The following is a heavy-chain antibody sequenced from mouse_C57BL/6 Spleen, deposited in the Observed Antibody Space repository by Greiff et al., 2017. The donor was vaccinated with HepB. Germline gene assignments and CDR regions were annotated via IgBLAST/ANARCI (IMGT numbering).Heavy chain of an antibody. D-gene: IGHD1-1*01. CDR2: IDPSDSYT. Sequence: QVQLQQPGAELVKPGASVKLSCKASGYTFTSYWMQWVKQRPGQGLEWIGEIDPSDSYTNYNQKFKGKATLTVDTSSSTAYMQLSSLTSEDAAVYYCARRGYYGSRRGYFDYWGQGTTLTVSS. V-gene: IGHV1-50*01. CDR1: GYTFTSYW. J-gene: IGHJ2*01. CDR3: ARRGYYGSRRGYFDY.